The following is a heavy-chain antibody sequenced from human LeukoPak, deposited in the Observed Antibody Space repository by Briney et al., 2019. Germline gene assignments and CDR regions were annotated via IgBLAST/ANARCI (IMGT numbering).Heavy chain of an antibody. CDR2: IKQDGSEK. CDR3: FVAGHYYMDV. V-gene: IGHV3-7*01. CDR1: GSTFSSYW. D-gene: IGHD6-19*01. Sequence: GGSLRLSCAASGSTFSSYWMSWVRQAPGKGLEWVANIKQDGSEKYYVDSVKGRFTISRDNAKNSLYLQMNSLRAEDTAVYYCFVAGHYYMDVWGKGTTVTVSS. J-gene: IGHJ6*03.